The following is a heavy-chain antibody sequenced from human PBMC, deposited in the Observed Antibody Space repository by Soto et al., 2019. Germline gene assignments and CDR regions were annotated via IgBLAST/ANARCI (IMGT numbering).Heavy chain of an antibody. CDR1: GGSFSSHY. J-gene: IGHJ5*02. D-gene: IGHD2-2*01. CDR2: IYPTGST. Sequence: QVQLQESGPGLVKPSETLSLSCTVSGGSFSSHYCNWVRESAGKGLEWIGRIYPTGSTTYNPSLNSRFTMSVSASKNQFSLRLTSMTAADTAVYYCATGRSEVVTGATDTLGQGTLVSVSS. CDR3: ATGRSEVVTGATDT. V-gene: IGHV4-4*07.